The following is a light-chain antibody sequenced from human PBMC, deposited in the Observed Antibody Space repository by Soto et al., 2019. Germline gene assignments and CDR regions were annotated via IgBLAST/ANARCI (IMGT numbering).Light chain of an antibody. CDR2: RTN. Sequence: QSALTQPPSASGTPGQRVTISCFGSSSNIGSNYVYWYQQLPGTAPKLLIYRTNQRPSGVPDRFSGSKSGTSASLAISGLRSEEEADYYCAVWDDSLSGVVFGGGTKLTVL. CDR1: SSNIGSNY. V-gene: IGLV1-47*01. J-gene: IGLJ3*02. CDR3: AVWDDSLSGVV.